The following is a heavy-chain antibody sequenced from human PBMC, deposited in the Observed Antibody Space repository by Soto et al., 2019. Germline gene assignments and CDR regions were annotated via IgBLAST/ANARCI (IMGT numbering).Heavy chain of an antibody. J-gene: IGHJ4*01. CDR1: GYTFTSDG. V-gene: IGHV1-18*01. CDR2: INAHNGNT. Sequence: ASVKVSCKASGYTFTSDGITWVRQAPGQGLEWVGWINAHNGNTNYEQRLQDRLTLTTDTSTNTAYMELRNLRSDDTAVYYCARFRAGEAFDSWGHGTLVTVSS. D-gene: IGHD2-21*01. CDR3: ARFRAGEAFDS.